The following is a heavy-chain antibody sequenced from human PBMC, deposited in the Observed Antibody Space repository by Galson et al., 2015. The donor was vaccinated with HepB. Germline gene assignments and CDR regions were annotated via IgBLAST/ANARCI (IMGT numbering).Heavy chain of an antibody. V-gene: IGHV4-28*01. J-gene: IGHJ2*01. CDR3: ARTTVPNAGYFDL. Sequence: IRQPPGKGLEWIGYIYYTGSTYYNPSLKSRVTMSVDTSKNQFSLKLSSVTAVDTAVYYCARTTVPNAGYFDLWGRGTLVTVSS. CDR2: IYYTGST. D-gene: IGHD4-17*01.